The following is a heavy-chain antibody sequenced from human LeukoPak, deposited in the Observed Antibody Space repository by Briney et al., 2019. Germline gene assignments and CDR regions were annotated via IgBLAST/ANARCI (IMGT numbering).Heavy chain of an antibody. J-gene: IGHJ4*02. CDR2: ISSSSSYI. V-gene: IGHV3-21*01. CDR1: GFTFSSYS. D-gene: IGHD3-10*01. CDR3: ARDRAPGFDY. Sequence: GGSLRLSCAASGFTFSSYSMNWARQAPGKGLEWVSSISSSSSYIYYADSVKGRFTISRDNAKNSLYLQMNSLRAEDTAVYYCARDRAPGFDYWGQGTLVTVSS.